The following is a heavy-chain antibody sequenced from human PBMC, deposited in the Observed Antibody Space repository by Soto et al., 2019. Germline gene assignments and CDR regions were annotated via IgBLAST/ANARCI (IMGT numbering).Heavy chain of an antibody. Sequence: SGPTLVNPTQTPTLTCTFSGFSLRTSGMCVSWIRQPPGKALEWLALIDWDEDKYYSRSLKTRLTISKDTSKNQVVLTMTNMDPVDTATYYCARIIKRVTMFRAVISYYYNGMDVWGQGTTVTVSS. CDR2: IDWDEDK. CDR3: ARIIKRVTMFRAVISYYYNGMDV. J-gene: IGHJ6*02. CDR1: GFSLRTSGMC. D-gene: IGHD3-10*01. V-gene: IGHV2-70*01.